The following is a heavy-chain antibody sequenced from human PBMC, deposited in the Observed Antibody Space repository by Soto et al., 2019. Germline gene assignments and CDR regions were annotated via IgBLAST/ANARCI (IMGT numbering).Heavy chain of an antibody. CDR1: GFSFSTYG. V-gene: IGHV3-30*18. CDR3: AKDRDSRGYDY. D-gene: IGHD3-22*01. Sequence: PGGSLRLSCAASGFSFSTYGMHWVRQAPGKGLEWVALTSYDGSIEYYADSVKGRFNISRDNSKNTLYLQMNSLRAEDTAMYYCAKDRDSRGYDYWGQGTLVTVSS. J-gene: IGHJ4*02. CDR2: TSYDGSIE.